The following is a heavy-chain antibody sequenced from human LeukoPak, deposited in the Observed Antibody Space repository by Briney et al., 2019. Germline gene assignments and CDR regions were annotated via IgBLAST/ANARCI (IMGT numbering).Heavy chain of an antibody. CDR3: ARHSGPSLYSTSTLYHFDY. Sequence: SETLSLTCSVSGGSISGSSYYWGWIRQPPGQGLEWIGSIYYSGSTYYNPSLKSRVTISVDLSRNQFSLRLNSVTAADTAVYYCARHSGPSLYSTSTLYHFDYWGQGILVTVSS. D-gene: IGHD6-6*01. CDR2: IYYSGST. J-gene: IGHJ4*01. V-gene: IGHV4-39*01. CDR1: GGSISGSSYY.